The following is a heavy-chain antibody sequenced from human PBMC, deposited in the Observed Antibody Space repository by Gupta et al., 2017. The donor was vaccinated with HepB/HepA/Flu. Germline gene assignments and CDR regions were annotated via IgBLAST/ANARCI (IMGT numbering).Heavy chain of an antibody. CDR2: INPNSGGT. CDR3: ARDLRIHRTRDYYGMDV. V-gene: IGHV1-2*04. CDR1: GYTFTGYY. D-gene: IGHD1-20*01. J-gene: IGHJ6*02. Sequence: QVQLVQSGAEVKKPGASVKVSCKASGYTFTGYYMHWVRQAPGQGLEWMGWINPNSGGTNYAQKFQGWVTMTRDTSISTAYMELSRLRSDDTAVYYCARDLRIHRTRDYYGMDVWGQGTTVTVSS.